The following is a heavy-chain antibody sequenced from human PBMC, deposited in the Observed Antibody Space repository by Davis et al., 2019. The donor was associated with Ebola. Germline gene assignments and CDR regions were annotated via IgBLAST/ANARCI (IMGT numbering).Heavy chain of an antibody. Sequence: ASVKVSCKASGYTFTGYYMHWVRQAPGQRLEWMGWINAGNGNTKYSQKFQGRVTITRDTSASTAYMELSSLRSEDTAVYYCARSFFAPWASGSHSWGMDVWGQGTTVTVSS. CDR2: INAGNGNT. CDR3: ARSFFAPWASGSHSWGMDV. V-gene: IGHV1-3*01. J-gene: IGHJ6*02. CDR1: GYTFTGYY. D-gene: IGHD3-22*01.